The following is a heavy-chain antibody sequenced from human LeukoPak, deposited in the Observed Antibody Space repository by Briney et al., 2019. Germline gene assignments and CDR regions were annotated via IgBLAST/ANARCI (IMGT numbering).Heavy chain of an antibody. J-gene: IGHJ4*02. CDR2: ISAYNGNT. CDR1: GYTFTSYG. CDR3: ARQVRAAMVPSALALGY. Sequence: ASVKVSCKASGYTFTSYGISWVRQAPGQGLEWMGWISAYNGNTNYAQKLQGRVTMTTDASTSTAYMEPRSLRSDDTAVYYCARQVRAAMVPSALALGYWGQGTLVTVSS. V-gene: IGHV1-18*01. D-gene: IGHD5-18*01.